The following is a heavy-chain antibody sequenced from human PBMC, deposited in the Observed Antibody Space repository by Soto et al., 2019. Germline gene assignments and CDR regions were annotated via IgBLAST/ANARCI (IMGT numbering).Heavy chain of an antibody. J-gene: IGHJ5*02. CDR3: ARWWSGSRQGFDP. Sequence: PSETLSLTCSVSGASIYNGGYFWSWIRQSPGKGLEWIGHIHNSGSPYNNPSLKSRVTISADTSMNQFSLKLSSVTAADTAVYYCARWWSGSRQGFDPWGQGTLVTVSS. CDR1: GASIYNGGYF. V-gene: IGHV4-30-4*01. CDR2: IHNSGSP. D-gene: IGHD3-3*01.